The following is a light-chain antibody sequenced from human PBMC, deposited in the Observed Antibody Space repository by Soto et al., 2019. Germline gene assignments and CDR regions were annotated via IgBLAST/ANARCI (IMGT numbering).Light chain of an antibody. Sequence: DGAMTQSPLSLPVTLGQPASISCRSSQSLVYNDGNSFFNWFHQRPGQSPRRLIYKVSNRDSGVGDRFSGSGSATDLTLRISRVEAEDVGVYYCMQGSHWPPRYTFGRGTKLEIK. CDR2: KVS. V-gene: IGKV2-30*01. CDR3: MQGSHWPPRYT. CDR1: QSLVYNDGNSF. J-gene: IGKJ2*01.